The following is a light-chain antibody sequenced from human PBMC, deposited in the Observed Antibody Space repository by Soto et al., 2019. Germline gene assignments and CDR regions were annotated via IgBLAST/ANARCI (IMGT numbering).Light chain of an antibody. J-gene: IGKJ4*01. Sequence: IILTLSPAPLSVSPGDRATLSCRASQSVMFNLAWYQHIPGQAPRLLIYGASTRATGIPARFSGSGSGTEFTLTISSLQSEDFAVYYCQQYNNRPPLTFGGGTKVDIK. CDR2: GAS. V-gene: IGKV3-15*01. CDR3: QQYNNRPPLT. CDR1: QSVMFN.